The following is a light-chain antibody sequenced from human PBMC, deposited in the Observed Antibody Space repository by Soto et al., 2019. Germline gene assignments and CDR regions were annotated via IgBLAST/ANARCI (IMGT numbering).Light chain of an antibody. CDR3: QQYGSSPA. Sequence: IGLTQSPATLSVAPGGIAKITSRASQSVSSYLAWYQQKPGQAPRLLIYDASNRATGIPDRFSGSGSGTDFTLTISRLEPEDFAVYYCQQYGSSPAFGQGTKVDIK. J-gene: IGKJ1*01. CDR2: DAS. V-gene: IGKV3-20*01. CDR1: QSVSSY.